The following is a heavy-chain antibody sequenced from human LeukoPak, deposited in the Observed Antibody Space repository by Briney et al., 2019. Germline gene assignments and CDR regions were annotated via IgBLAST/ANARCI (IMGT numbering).Heavy chain of an antibody. CDR2: ISSDRSYI. D-gene: IGHD3-22*01. J-gene: IGHJ4*02. Sequence: GGSLRLSCEASGFTFSDYTMNWVRQAPGKGLEWVSSISSDRSYIKYADSVKGRFSISRDNTKNSLFLEMGSLRIEDTAVYFCARDYYDSSASATFDHWGQGNLVTISS. CDR1: GFTFSDYT. CDR3: ARDYYDSSASATFDH. V-gene: IGHV3-21*01.